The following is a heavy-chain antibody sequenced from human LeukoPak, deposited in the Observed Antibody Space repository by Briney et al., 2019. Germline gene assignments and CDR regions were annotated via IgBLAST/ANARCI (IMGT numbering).Heavy chain of an antibody. Sequence: ASVKVSCKTSGYTFSGNYIYWVRQAPGQGLEWMGWINPNSGDTNYAQKFQGRVTITRDTSISTAYMDLSSLISDDTAVYYCARGGSSSGSYYYGVDAWGQGTTVTVSS. CDR2: INPNSGDT. V-gene: IGHV1-2*02. CDR1: GYTFSGNY. J-gene: IGHJ6*02. D-gene: IGHD3-10*01. CDR3: ARGGSSSGSYYYGVDA.